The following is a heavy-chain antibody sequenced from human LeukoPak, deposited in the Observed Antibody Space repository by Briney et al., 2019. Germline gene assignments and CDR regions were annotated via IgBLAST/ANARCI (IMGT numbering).Heavy chain of an antibody. CDR2: INHVVSEK. CDR1: GFTFSSYW. Sequence: RGSLRLSCAASGFTFSSYWMSWVRQAPGKGLEWVANINHVVSEKYYVDSVKGRFTISRDSAKNSLYLQMNSLRAEDTAVYYCARAKVTYYDFWSGYTYYYYMDVWGKGTTVRLSS. CDR3: ARAKVTYYDFWSGYTYYYYMDV. D-gene: IGHD3-3*01. J-gene: IGHJ6*03. V-gene: IGHV3-7*01.